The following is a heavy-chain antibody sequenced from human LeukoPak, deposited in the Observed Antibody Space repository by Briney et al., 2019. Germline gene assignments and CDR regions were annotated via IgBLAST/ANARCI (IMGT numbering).Heavy chain of an antibody. D-gene: IGHD5-12*01. J-gene: IGHJ4*02. CDR1: GFSFSAAW. CDR3: VNLGYSD. V-gene: IGHV3-7*01. CDR2: IKNDGSDK. Sequence: GGSLRLSCEASGFSFSAAWMTWVRQAPGKGLEWVATIKNDGSDKYYVDSVKGRFTLSRDNAKNLVYLQMNSLRVGDTAVYYCVNLGYSDGGQGTLVTVSS.